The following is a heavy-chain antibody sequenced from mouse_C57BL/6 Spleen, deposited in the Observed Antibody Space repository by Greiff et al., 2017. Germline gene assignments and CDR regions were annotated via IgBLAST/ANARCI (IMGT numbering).Heavy chain of an antibody. CDR1: GYTFTSYW. Sequence: VQLQQSGAELVMPGASVKLSCKASGYTFTSYWMHWVKQRPGQGLEWIGEIDPSDSYTNYNQKFKGKSTLTVDKSSSTAYMQLSSLTSEDSAVYYCARSVAQATYYYWGQGTTLTVSS. CDR2: IDPSDSYT. CDR3: ARSVAQATYYY. D-gene: IGHD3-2*02. J-gene: IGHJ2*01. V-gene: IGHV1-69*01.